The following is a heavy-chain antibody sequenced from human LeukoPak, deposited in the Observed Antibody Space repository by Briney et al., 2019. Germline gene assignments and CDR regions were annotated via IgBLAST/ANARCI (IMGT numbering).Heavy chain of an antibody. CDR2: MNPNSGNT. J-gene: IGHJ4*02. D-gene: IGHD4-17*01. CDR3: ARRGTVTTSWDY. CDR1: GYTFTSYD. V-gene: IGHV1-8*01. Sequence: ASVKVSCKASGYTFTSYDINWVRQATGQGLEWMGWMNPNSGNTGYAQKFQGRVTMTRNTSISTAYVELSSLRSEDTAVYYCARRGTVTTSWDYWGQGTLVTVSS.